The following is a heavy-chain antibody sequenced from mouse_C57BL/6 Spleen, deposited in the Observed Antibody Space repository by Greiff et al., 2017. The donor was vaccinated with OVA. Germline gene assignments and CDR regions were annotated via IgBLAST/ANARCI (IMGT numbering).Heavy chain of an antibody. CDR2: ISSGSSTI. CDR3: ARGYFDY. V-gene: IGHV5-17*01. CDR1: GFTFGDYG. J-gene: IGHJ2*01. Sequence: EVKLVESGGGLVKPGGSLKLSCAASGFTFGDYGMHWVRQAPEKGLEWVAYISSGSSTIYYTDTVKGRFTISRDNAKNTLFLQMTSLRSEDTAMYYCARGYFDYWGQGTTLTVSS.